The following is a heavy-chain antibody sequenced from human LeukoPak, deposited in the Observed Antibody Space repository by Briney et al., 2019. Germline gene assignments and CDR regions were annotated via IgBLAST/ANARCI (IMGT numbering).Heavy chain of an antibody. V-gene: IGHV3-23*01. Sequence: PGGSLRLSCAASGFTSSSYGMSWVRQAPGKGLEWVSAISGSGGSTYYADSVKGRFTISRDNSKNTLYLQVDSLRADDTAIYHCARQLGYCSDGTCYFDYWGQGTLVTVSS. CDR2: ISGSGGST. J-gene: IGHJ4*02. CDR1: GFTSSSYG. CDR3: ARQLGYCSDGTCYFDY. D-gene: IGHD2-15*01.